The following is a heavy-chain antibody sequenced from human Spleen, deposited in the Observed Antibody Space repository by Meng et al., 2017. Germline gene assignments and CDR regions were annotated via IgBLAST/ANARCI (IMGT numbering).Heavy chain of an antibody. CDR1: GYNFPDYY. V-gene: IGHV1-2*06. CDR3: ARDSSSWYRDYYYYGMDV. CDR2: INPKSGDT. D-gene: IGHD6-13*01. J-gene: IGHJ6*02. Sequence: ASVKVSCKPSGYNFPDYYIHWVRRAPGQGLEWMGRINPKSGDTHYAQKFQARVTMTGDTSISTAYMELSGLRSDDTAMYYCARDSSSWYRDYYYYGMDVWGQGTTVTVSS.